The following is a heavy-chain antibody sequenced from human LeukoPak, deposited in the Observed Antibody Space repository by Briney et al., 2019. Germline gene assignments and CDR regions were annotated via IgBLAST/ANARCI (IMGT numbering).Heavy chain of an antibody. J-gene: IGHJ4*02. D-gene: IGHD6-19*01. CDR2: INANSGDT. CDR1: GYTFTDYY. V-gene: IGHV1-2*02. Sequence: ASVKVSCKASGYTFTDYYMHWVRQAPGQGLEWMGWINANSGDTNYAQKFQGRVTMTRDTSISTAYMELSRLRSDDTAVYFCARGRWLGVWGDYWGQRTLVTVSS. CDR3: ARGRWLGVWGDY.